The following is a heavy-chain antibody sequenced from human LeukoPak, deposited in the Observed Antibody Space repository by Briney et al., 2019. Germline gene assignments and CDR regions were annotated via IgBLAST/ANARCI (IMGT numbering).Heavy chain of an antibody. CDR1: GYTFTGYY. CDR2: INPNSGGT. Sequence: GASVKVSCKASGYTFTGYYMHWVRQAPGQGLEWMGWINPNSGGTNYAQKFQGRVTMTRNTSISTAYMELSSLRSEDTAVYYCARGRITMVRGVSDYWGQGTLVTVSS. D-gene: IGHD3-10*01. V-gene: IGHV1-2*02. J-gene: IGHJ4*02. CDR3: ARGRITMVRGVSDY.